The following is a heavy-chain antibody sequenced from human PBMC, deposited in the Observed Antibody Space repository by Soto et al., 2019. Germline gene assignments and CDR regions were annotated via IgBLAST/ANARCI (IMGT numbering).Heavy chain of an antibody. J-gene: IGHJ4*01. CDR2: ISGSGGST. Sequence: GGSLRLSCAASGFIFSSDAMSWVRQAPGKELEWVSAISGSGGSTYYADSVKGRFTISRDNSKNTLYLQMNSLRAEDTAVYYCAKDGEKKAVTYYFDYWGQGTLVAVSP. CDR3: AKDGEKKAVTYYFDY. D-gene: IGHD4-4*01. CDR1: GFIFSSDA. V-gene: IGHV3-23*01.